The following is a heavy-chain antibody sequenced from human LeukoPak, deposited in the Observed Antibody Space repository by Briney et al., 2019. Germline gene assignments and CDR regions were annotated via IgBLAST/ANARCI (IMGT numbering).Heavy chain of an antibody. CDR3: ARDPSGYDYENAFGI. D-gene: IGHD5-12*01. Sequence: PSQTLSLTCTVSGGSISSGDYYWSWIRQPPGKGLEWIGYIYYSGSTYYNPSLKSRVTISVDTSKNQFSLKLSSVTAADTAVYYCARDPSGYDYENAFGIWGQGTMVTVSS. CDR1: GGSISSGDYY. J-gene: IGHJ3*02. V-gene: IGHV4-30-4*01. CDR2: IYYSGST.